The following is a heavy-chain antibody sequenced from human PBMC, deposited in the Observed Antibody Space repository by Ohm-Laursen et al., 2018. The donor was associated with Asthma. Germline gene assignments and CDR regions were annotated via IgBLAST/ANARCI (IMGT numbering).Heavy chain of an antibody. Sequence: TLSLTCAVSGGSISSGGYSWSWIRQPPGKGLEWIGYIYHSGSTYYNPSLKSRVTISVDRSKNQFSLKLSSVTAADTAVYYCARGYSGYDRKEPNFDYWGQGTLVTVYS. CDR3: ARGYSGYDRKEPNFDY. D-gene: IGHD5-12*01. V-gene: IGHV4-30-2*01. CDR1: GGSISSGGYS. J-gene: IGHJ4*02. CDR2: IYHSGST.